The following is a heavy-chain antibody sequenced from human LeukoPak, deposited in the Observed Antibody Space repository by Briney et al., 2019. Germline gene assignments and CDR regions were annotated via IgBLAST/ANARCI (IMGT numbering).Heavy chain of an antibody. D-gene: IGHD3-16*01. CDR3: AKLGGQEVYNYYVGV. V-gene: IGHV3-23*01. CDR1: GFTLSSYA. CDR2: IIDSGDIT. Sequence: GGSLRLSCEASGFTLSSYAMSWVRQAPGKGLEWVSGIIDSGDITYYAKSVKGRFTISRDNSENTLYLQMNSLRAEDTAVYYCAKLGGQEVYNYYVGVWGKGTTVAVSS. J-gene: IGHJ6*03.